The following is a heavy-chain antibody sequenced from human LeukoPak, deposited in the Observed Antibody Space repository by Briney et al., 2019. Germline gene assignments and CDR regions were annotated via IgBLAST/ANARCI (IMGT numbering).Heavy chain of an antibody. V-gene: IGHV3-7*01. Sequence: QPGGSLRLSCAASGFPFSDSWTDWVRQAPGKGMEWVANIKQDGSEKHYADSVKGRFTISRDNAKNSLFLQMNGLRAEDTAVYYCSRRLDYWGQGALVTVSS. CDR2: IKQDGSEK. J-gene: IGHJ4*02. CDR3: SRRLDY. CDR1: GFPFSDSW.